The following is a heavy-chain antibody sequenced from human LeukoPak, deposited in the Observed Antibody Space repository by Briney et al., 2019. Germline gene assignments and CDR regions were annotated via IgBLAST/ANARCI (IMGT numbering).Heavy chain of an antibody. CDR2: IKQDGSEK. Sequence: PGGSLRLSCAASGFTFSSYWMSWVRQAPVKGLEWVANIKQDGSEKYYVDSVKGRFTISRDNAKNSLYLQMNSLRAEDTAVYYCARLLSSSSSPSDYWGQGTLVTVSS. CDR1: GFTFSSYW. V-gene: IGHV3-7*01. D-gene: IGHD6-6*01. J-gene: IGHJ4*02. CDR3: ARLLSSSSSPSDY.